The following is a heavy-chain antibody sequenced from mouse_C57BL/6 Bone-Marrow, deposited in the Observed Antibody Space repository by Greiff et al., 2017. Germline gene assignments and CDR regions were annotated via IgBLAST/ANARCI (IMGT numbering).Heavy chain of an antibody. J-gene: IGHJ2*01. CDR3: ARLYYYGSSPYFDY. Sequence: EVMLVESGGGLVKPGGSLKLSCAASGFTFSSYTMSWVRQTPEKRLEWVATISGGGGKHYYPESVKGRFTISRDNAKNTLYLQMSSLRSEDTALYYCARLYYYGSSPYFDYWGQGTTLTVSS. CDR2: ISGGGGKH. V-gene: IGHV5-9*01. CDR1: GFTFSSYT. D-gene: IGHD1-1*01.